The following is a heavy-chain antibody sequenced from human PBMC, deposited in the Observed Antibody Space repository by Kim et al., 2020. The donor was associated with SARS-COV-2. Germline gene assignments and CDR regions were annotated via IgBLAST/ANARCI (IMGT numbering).Heavy chain of an antibody. CDR3: ARDPRRDTLSDAFDI. Sequence: GGSLRLSCAASEFLVSSNYMSWVRQAPGKGLEWVASIYTGGTTFHADSVKGRFTISRDDTKNTLFLQMKNLRPDDTAMYFCARDPRRDTLSDAFDIWGQGTVVTVSS. J-gene: IGHJ3*02. CDR1: EFLVSSNY. V-gene: IGHV3-53*05. CDR2: IYTGGTT.